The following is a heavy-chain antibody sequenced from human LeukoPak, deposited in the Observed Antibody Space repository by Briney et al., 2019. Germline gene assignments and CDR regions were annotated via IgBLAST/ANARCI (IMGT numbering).Heavy chain of an antibody. Sequence: SLRLSCAASGFTFGDYAMHWVRQAPGKGLEWVSGISWNSGSIGYADSVKGRFTISRDNAKNSLYLQMNSLRAEDTALYYCAKAMIVVVMTPLYDYWGQGTLVTVSS. CDR3: AKAMIVVVMTPLYDY. D-gene: IGHD3-22*01. V-gene: IGHV3-9*01. CDR1: GFTFGDYA. CDR2: ISWNSGSI. J-gene: IGHJ4*02.